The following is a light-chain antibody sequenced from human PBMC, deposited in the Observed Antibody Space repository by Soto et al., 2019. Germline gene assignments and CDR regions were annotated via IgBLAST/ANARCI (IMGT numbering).Light chain of an antibody. V-gene: IGKV1-27*01. Sequence: DIQMTQSPSSLSASVGDRVTITCRASQGISNYLAWYQQKPGKVPKLLIYAASTLQSGVPSRFSGSGSGTDFTLTISSLQHEDDATYYCQKYNSATLLTFGGGTKVEIK. CDR1: QGISNY. CDR3: QKYNSATLLT. J-gene: IGKJ4*01. CDR2: AAS.